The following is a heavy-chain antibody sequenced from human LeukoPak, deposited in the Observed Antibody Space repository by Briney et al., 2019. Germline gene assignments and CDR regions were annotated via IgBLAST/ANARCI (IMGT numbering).Heavy chain of an antibody. J-gene: IGHJ5*02. CDR2: IIPIFGTA. Sequence: ASVKVTCKASGGTFSSYAISWVRQAPGQGLEWMGGIIPIFGTANYAQKFQGRVTITADKSTSTAYMELSSLRSEDTAVYYCARQVFWSGFAWFDPWGQGTLVTVSS. CDR3: ARQVFWSGFAWFDP. CDR1: GGTFSSYA. D-gene: IGHD3-3*01. V-gene: IGHV1-69*06.